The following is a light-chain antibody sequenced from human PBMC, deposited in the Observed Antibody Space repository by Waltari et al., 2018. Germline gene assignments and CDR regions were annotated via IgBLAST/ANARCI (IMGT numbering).Light chain of an antibody. CDR1: RSDVGRYDL. CDR2: EVD. CDR3: CSYAGTTTFVV. J-gene: IGLJ2*01. V-gene: IGLV2-23*02. Sequence: QSALTQPASVSGSPGHSITISCTGTRSDVGRYDLVSWYQQYPGKAPKLVIYEVDKRPSGVSNRFSGSKSANTASLTISGLQAEDEADYYCCSYAGTTTFVVFGGGTKLTVL.